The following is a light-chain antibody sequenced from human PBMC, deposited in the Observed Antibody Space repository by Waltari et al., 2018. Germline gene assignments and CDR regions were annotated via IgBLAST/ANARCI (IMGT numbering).Light chain of an antibody. CDR3: SSYASNFR. Sequence: QSALTQPASVSGSPGQSITISCTGTNSDGDNYYLDSWYQQHPGKAPKLIIYDVNKRPSGVSNRYSGSKSGNTASLTISGLQAEDEADYYCSSYASNFRFDGGTKLTVL. J-gene: IGLJ3*02. V-gene: IGLV2-14*01. CDR2: DVN. CDR1: NSDGDNYYL.